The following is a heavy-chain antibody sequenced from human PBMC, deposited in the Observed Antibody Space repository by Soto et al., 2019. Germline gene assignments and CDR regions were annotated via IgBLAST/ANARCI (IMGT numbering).Heavy chain of an antibody. CDR2: IYYSGST. Sequence: SETLSLTCTVSGGSISSYYWSWIRQPPGKGLEWIGYIYYSGSTNYNPSLKSRVTISVDTSKNQFSLKLSSVTAADTAVYYCATAAGPYYFDYWGQGTLVTSPQ. CDR3: ATAAGPYYFDY. V-gene: IGHV4-59*01. D-gene: IGHD6-13*01. J-gene: IGHJ4*02. CDR1: GGSISSYY.